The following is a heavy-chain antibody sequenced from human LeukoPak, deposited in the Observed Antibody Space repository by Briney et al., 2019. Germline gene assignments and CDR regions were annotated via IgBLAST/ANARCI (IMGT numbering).Heavy chain of an antibody. CDR3: AKAPVSSCRGAYCYPFDS. Sequence: GGSLRLSCAASGFTLSTYAMSWVRQTPGKGLEWVAATSSSDAGTYHADSVRGRFTISRDNSKNTLYLQMNSLRAEDAAVYFCAKAPVSSCRGAYCYPFDSWGQGTLVTVSS. D-gene: IGHD2-21*01. J-gene: IGHJ4*02. CDR2: TSSSDAGT. CDR1: GFTLSTYA. V-gene: IGHV3-23*01.